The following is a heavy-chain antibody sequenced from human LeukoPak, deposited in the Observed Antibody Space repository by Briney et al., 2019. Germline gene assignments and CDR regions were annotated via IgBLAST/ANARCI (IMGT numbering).Heavy chain of an antibody. D-gene: IGHD5-18*01. V-gene: IGHV3-48*01. CDR2: ISSSSSTI. CDR1: GFTFSSYS. CDR3: AKSVGYTYGSFDY. J-gene: IGHJ4*02. Sequence: GGSLRLSCAASGFTFSSYSMNWVRQAPGKGLEWVSYISSSSSTIYYADSVKGRFTISRDNAKNSLYLQMNSLRAEDTAVYYCAKSVGYTYGSFDYWGQGTLVTVSS.